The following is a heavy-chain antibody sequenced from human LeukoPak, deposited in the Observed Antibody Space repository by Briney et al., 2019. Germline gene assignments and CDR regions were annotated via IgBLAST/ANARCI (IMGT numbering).Heavy chain of an antibody. J-gene: IGHJ4*02. CDR2: ISGSSGST. CDR3: AKVANSGSYYFVDY. CDR1: GFTFSSYA. D-gene: IGHD1-26*01. V-gene: IGHV3-23*01. Sequence: PEGSLRLSCAASGFTFSSYAMSWVRQAPGKGLEWVSAISGSSGSTYYADSVKGRFTISRDNSKNTLYLQMNSLRAEDTAVYYCAKVANSGSYYFVDYWGQGTLVTVSS.